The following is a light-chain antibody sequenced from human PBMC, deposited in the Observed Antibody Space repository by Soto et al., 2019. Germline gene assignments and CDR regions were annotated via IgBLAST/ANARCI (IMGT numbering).Light chain of an antibody. V-gene: IGKV3-11*01. CDR1: QFLSSY. Sequence: VLTQSPATLSLAPGERATLSCRASQFLSSYLAWYQQKPGQPPSLLIYDTSNRATGVPARFSGSRSGTEFTLTISSLEPEDFGVYFCHQRNKFGQGTRLEIK. CDR2: DTS. CDR3: HQRNK. J-gene: IGKJ5*01.